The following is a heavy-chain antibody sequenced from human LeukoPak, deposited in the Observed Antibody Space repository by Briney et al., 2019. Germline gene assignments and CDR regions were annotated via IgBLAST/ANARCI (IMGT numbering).Heavy chain of an antibody. V-gene: IGHV3-74*01. CDR1: GFTFSSNW. Sequence: PRGSLRISWTASGFTFSSNWMHWVRQAPGKGLVWVSLINSDGSSRNYADSVKGRFTISRDNAKNTLYLQMNSLRVEDTAVYYCAREDYSGYDFYDYWGQGSLVTVSS. CDR2: INSDGSSR. D-gene: IGHD5-12*01. J-gene: IGHJ4*02. CDR3: AREDYSGYDFYDY.